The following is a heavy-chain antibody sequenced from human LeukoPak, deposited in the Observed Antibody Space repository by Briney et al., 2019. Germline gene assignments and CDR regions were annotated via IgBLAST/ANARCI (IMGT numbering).Heavy chain of an antibody. V-gene: IGHV4-34*01. Sequence: SETLSLTCAVYGGSFSGYYWSWIRQPPGKGLEWIGEINHSGSTDYNPSLKSRVTISVDTSKNQFSLKLSSVTAADTAVYYCARPATTYYYGSGSYPWGGLDYWGQGTLVTVSS. CDR2: INHSGST. CDR1: GGSFSGYY. D-gene: IGHD3-10*01. CDR3: ARPATTYYYGSGSYPWGGLDY. J-gene: IGHJ4*02.